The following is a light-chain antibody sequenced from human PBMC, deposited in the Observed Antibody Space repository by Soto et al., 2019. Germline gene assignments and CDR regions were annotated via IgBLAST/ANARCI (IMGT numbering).Light chain of an antibody. CDR1: QSIRSRY. CDR2: GAF. Sequence: EIVLTQSPGTLSLFPGERATLSCRASQSIRSRYLAWFQQKPGQSPRLLIYGAFNRATGIPDRFIGSGSGTEFTLTITRLEAEDFALYYCQQYGSSPPWTFGQGTKVEIK. J-gene: IGKJ1*01. V-gene: IGKV3-20*01. CDR3: QQYGSSPPWT.